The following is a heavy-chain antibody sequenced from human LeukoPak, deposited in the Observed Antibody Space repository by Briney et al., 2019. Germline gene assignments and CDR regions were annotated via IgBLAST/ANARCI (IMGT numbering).Heavy chain of an antibody. V-gene: IGHV3-74*01. CDR3: ARDIVSGSGSLDY. Sequence: GGSLRLSCAASRFSLSNYWMHWVRQAPGKGLVWVSRVKSDGSNLSYADSVKGRFTISRDNAENMLYLQMNTLGAEDTAVYYCARDIVSGSGSLDYWGQGTLVTVSS. J-gene: IGHJ4*02. CDR1: RFSLSNYW. D-gene: IGHD3-10*01. CDR2: VKSDGSNL.